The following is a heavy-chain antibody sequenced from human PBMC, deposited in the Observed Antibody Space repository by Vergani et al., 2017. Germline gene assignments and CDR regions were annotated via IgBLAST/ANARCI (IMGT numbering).Heavy chain of an antibody. CDR2: IYYSGST. V-gene: IGHV4-59*01. CDR3: ARGGVTMVRGVPDAFDI. J-gene: IGHJ3*02. D-gene: IGHD3-10*01. Sequence: QVQLQESGPGLVKPSETLSLTCTVSGGSISSYYWSWIRQPPGKGLELIGYIYYSGSTNYNPSLKSRVTISVDTSKNQFSLKLSSVTAADTAVYYCARGGVTMVRGVPDAFDIWGQGTMVTVSS. CDR1: GGSISSYY.